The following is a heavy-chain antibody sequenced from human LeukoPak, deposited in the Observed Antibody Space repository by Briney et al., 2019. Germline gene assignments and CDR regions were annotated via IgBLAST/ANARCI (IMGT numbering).Heavy chain of an antibody. CDR1: GFTFSSYG. V-gene: IGHV3-30*03. Sequence: GRSLRLSCAASGFTFSSYGMHWVRQAPGKGLEWVAVISYDGSNKYYADSVKGRFTISRDNSKNTLYLQMNSLKTEDTAVYYCSSPDEPLGYCSGGSCSLGCSWGKGTTVTISS. D-gene: IGHD2-15*01. J-gene: IGHJ6*04. CDR3: SSPDEPLGYCSGGSCSLGCS. CDR2: ISYDGSNK.